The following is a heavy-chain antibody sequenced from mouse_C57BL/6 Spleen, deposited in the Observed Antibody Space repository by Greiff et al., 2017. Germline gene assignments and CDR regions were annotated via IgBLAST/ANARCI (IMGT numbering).Heavy chain of an antibody. CDR2: IYPGSGST. CDR3: ARSRSNYDAMDY. CDR1: GYTFTSYW. Sequence: VKLQQPGAELVKPGASVKMSCKASGYTFTSYWITWVKQRPGQGLEWIGDIYPGSGSTNYNEKFKSKATLTVDTSSSTAYMQLSSLTSEDSAVYYCARSRSNYDAMDYWGQGTSVTVSS. V-gene: IGHV1-55*01. J-gene: IGHJ4*01. D-gene: IGHD2-5*01.